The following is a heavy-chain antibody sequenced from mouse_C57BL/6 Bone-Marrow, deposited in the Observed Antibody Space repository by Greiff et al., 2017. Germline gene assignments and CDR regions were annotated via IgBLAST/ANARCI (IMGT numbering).Heavy chain of an antibody. J-gene: IGHJ2*01. V-gene: IGHV1-82*01. CDR3: AAHYYGSSPFDY. Sequence: VQLQQSGPELVKPGASVKISCKASGYAFSSSWMNWVKQRPGKGLEWIGRIYPGDGDTNYNGKFKGKATLTADNSSSTAYMQLSSLTSEDSAVYFCAAHYYGSSPFDYWGQGTTLTVSS. D-gene: IGHD1-1*01. CDR2: IYPGDGDT. CDR1: GYAFSSSW.